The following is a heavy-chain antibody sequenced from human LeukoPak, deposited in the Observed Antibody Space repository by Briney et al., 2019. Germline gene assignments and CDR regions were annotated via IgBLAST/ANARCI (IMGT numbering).Heavy chain of an antibody. CDR3: GKGPPIYCRSPAWGGGT. CDR2: IRYDGKNK. CDR1: GFTFNNYG. D-gene: IGHD2-15*01. Sequence: GGSLRLSCAASGFTFNNYGMHWVRQAPGKGREWVAFIRYDGKNKYYADSVKARFTISRDNSKNTLYLQMNSLRAEDTAVYYRGKGPPIYCRSPAWGGGTWGQGTMVTVSS. J-gene: IGHJ3*01. V-gene: IGHV3-30*02.